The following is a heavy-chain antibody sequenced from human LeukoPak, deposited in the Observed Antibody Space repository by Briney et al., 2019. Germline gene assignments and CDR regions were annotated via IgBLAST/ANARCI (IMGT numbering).Heavy chain of an antibody. CDR2: IKQDGTEK. V-gene: IGHV3-7*02. CDR1: GFNFSSYW. D-gene: IGHD2-21*02. J-gene: IGHJ4*02. Sequence: PGGSLRLSCAAAGFNFSSYWMTWVRQAPGKGLEWVANIKQDGTEKYYVDSVKGRFTISRDNAKNSLYLQMNSLRAVDTAVYYCARLSDALDYWGQGTLVTVSS. CDR3: ARLSDALDY.